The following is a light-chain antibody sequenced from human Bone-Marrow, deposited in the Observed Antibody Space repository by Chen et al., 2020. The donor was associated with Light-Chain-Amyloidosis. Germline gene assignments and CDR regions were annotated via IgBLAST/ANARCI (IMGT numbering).Light chain of an antibody. CDR3: QVWDRSSDRPV. CDR2: DDS. J-gene: IGLJ3*02. Sequence: SYVLTQPSSVSVAPGQTATIACGGNNIGSTSVHWYQQTPGQAPLLVVYDDSDRPSGIPERLSGSNSGNTATVTISRVEAGEEADYYCQVWDRSSDRPVLGGGTKLTVL. CDR1: NIGSTS. V-gene: IGLV3-21*02.